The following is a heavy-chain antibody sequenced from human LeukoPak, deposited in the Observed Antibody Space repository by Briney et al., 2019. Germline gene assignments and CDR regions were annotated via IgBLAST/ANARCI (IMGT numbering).Heavy chain of an antibody. J-gene: IGHJ4*02. CDR3: ATGERMVRGDGVDY. CDR1: GFTFSTYA. Sequence: PGGSLRLSCAASGFTFSTYAMSWVRQAPGEGLEWVSAISGSGGSTSYADSVKGRFTISRDNSKNTLYLQMNSLRAEDTAVYFCATGERMVRGDGVDYWGQGTLVTVSS. D-gene: IGHD3-10*01. V-gene: IGHV3-23*01. CDR2: ISGSGGST.